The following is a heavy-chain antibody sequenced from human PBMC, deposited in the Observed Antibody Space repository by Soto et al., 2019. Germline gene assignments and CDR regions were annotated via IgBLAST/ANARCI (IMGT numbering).Heavy chain of an antibody. CDR1: GYTFTNYG. CDR3: ARGRIQLWLRSHYFDY. CDR2: IGGYKGNT. D-gene: IGHD5-18*01. V-gene: IGHV1-18*01. Sequence: ASVKVSCKASGYTFTNYGVSWVRQAPGQGLEWMGWIGGYKGNTNYAQKLQGRVTLTTDTSKNQFSLKLSSVTAADTAVYYCARGRIQLWLRSHYFDYWGQGTLVTVSS. J-gene: IGHJ4*02.